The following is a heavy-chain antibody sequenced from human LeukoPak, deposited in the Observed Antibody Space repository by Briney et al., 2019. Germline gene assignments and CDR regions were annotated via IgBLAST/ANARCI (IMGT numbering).Heavy chain of an antibody. D-gene: IGHD3-22*01. V-gene: IGHV1-8*01. CDR2: MNPNSGNT. Sequence: ASVKVSCKASGYTFTSYDINWVRQATGQGLEWMGWMNPNSGNTGYAQEFQGRVTMTRNTSISTAYMELSSLRSEDTAVYYCARVTYYYDSSGYYRGFDYWGQGTLVTVSS. CDR3: ARVTYYYDSSGYYRGFDY. J-gene: IGHJ4*02. CDR1: GYTFTSYD.